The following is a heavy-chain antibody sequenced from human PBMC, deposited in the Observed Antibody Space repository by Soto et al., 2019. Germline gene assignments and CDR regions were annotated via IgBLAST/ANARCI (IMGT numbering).Heavy chain of an antibody. CDR2: TYYRSNWRH. V-gene: IGHV6-1*01. CDR3: ARGVAGSGFDL. Sequence: QTLSLTCAISGDSVSSNTAAWNWISSSPSRGLEWLGRTYYRSNWRHDYAVSVKSRITVNPDTSKNHFSLQLNSVTPDDTAVYYCARGVAGSGFDLWGQGTLVTVYS. J-gene: IGHJ4*02. CDR1: GDSVSSNTAA. D-gene: IGHD6-19*01.